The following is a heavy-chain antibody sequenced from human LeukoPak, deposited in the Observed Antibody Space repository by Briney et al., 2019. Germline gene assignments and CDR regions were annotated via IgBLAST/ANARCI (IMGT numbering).Heavy chain of an antibody. CDR2: IYHSGST. V-gene: IGHV4-30-2*01. Sequence: SQTLSLTCAVSGGSTSSGGYSWSWIRQPPGKGLEWIGYIYHSGSTYYNPSLKSRVTISVDTSKNQFSLKLSSVTAADTAVYYCARHAVGSWPREGHYFDYWGQGTLVTVSS. CDR1: GGSTSSGGYS. J-gene: IGHJ4*02. D-gene: IGHD6-13*01. CDR3: ARHAVGSWPREGHYFDY.